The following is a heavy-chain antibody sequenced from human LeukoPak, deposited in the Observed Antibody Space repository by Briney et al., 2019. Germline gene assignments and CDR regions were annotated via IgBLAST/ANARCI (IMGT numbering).Heavy chain of an antibody. J-gene: IGHJ3*02. D-gene: IGHD3-22*01. CDR2: IYTSGST. V-gene: IGHV4-4*07. CDR1: GGSISSYY. Sequence: SETLSLTCTVSGGSISSYYWSWIRQPAGKGLEWIGRIYTSGSTNYNPSLKSRVTMSVDTSKNQFSLKLSSVTAADTAVYYCARGLPYYYDSSGYFGAFDIWGQGTMVTVSS. CDR3: ARGLPYYYDSSGYFGAFDI.